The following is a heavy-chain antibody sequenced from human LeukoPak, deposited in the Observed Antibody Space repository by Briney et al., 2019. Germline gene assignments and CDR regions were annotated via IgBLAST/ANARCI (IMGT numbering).Heavy chain of an antibody. Sequence: PSETLSVTCAVYGGSFSGYSWSWIRQPPGKGLEWIGEINHSGSTNYNPSLKSRVTISLDTYKNQFSLMLSSVTAADTAVYYCARVPPPTKDYYYYVMDVWGQGTLVTVSS. CDR1: GGSFSGYS. V-gene: IGHV4-34*01. D-gene: IGHD1-26*01. J-gene: IGHJ6*02. CDR3: ARVPPPTKDYYYYVMDV. CDR2: INHSGST.